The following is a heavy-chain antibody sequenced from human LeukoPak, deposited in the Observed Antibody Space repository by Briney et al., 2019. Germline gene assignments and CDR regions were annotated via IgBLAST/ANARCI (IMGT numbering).Heavy chain of an antibody. CDR3: ASFPWELRPT. V-gene: IGHV3-21*01. Sequence: GGSLRLSCIASGFPFHKYTMSWVRQAPGKGLEWVSSISSTSAYTNYADSVEGRFTISRDNGKNSLYLQMNSLRAEDTAVYYCASFPWELRPTWGQGTLVTVSS. CDR1: GFPFHKYT. CDR2: ISSTSAYT. J-gene: IGHJ4*02. D-gene: IGHD1-26*01.